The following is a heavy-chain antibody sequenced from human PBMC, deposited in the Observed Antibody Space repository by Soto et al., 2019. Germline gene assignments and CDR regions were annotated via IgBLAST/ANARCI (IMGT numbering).Heavy chain of an antibody. Sequence: QVQLQQWGAGLLKPSETLSLTCAVYGGSFSGYYWSWIRQPPGKGLEWIGEINHSGSTNYNPSLKSRVTLSVDTSKNQFSLKLSSVTAADTAVYYCARSVAGAATTDYWGQGTLVTVSS. D-gene: IGHD6-19*01. V-gene: IGHV4-34*01. CDR2: INHSGST. CDR1: GGSFSGYY. J-gene: IGHJ4*02. CDR3: ARSVAGAATTDY.